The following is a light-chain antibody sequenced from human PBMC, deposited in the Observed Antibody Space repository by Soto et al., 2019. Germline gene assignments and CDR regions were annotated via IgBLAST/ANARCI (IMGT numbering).Light chain of an antibody. V-gene: IGKV3-11*01. Sequence: EIVLTQSPATLSLSPGERATLSCRASQSVGSYLAWYQQKPGQAPRLLIYDASNRATGIPARFSGSGSGTDFTLTISSLEPEDFAVYYCQQRSHWPPEYTFGQGTKLEIK. J-gene: IGKJ2*01. CDR3: QQRSHWPPEYT. CDR1: QSVGSY. CDR2: DAS.